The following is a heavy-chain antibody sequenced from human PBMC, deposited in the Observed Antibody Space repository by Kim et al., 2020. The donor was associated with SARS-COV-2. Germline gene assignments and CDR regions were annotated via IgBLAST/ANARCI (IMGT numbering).Heavy chain of an antibody. Sequence: ASVKVSCKASGYTFDTFSLYWLRQAPGQRFEWMGWINGGNGNTGYSQNFQGRVIFTRDTSATTAYMELTSLTFKDTAVYYCAREGSGSYNWLDPWGQGTL. CDR3: AREGSGSYNWLDP. J-gene: IGHJ5*02. CDR1: GYTFDTFS. CDR2: INGGNGNT. V-gene: IGHV1-3*01. D-gene: IGHD3-10*01.